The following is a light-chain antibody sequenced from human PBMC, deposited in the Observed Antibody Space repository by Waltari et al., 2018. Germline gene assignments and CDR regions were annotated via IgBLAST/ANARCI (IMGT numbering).Light chain of an antibody. CDR2: GTS. CDR3: QQYDGEVVT. J-gene: IGKJ4*01. V-gene: IGKV3-20*01. Sequence: RASRCGTSISLTLYQQKLGQAPRLLIYGTSSRATGIPDRFSGSGSGTDFTLTISRLEPEDFAVYYCQQYDGEVVTFGGGTKVEI. CDR1: RCGTSIS.